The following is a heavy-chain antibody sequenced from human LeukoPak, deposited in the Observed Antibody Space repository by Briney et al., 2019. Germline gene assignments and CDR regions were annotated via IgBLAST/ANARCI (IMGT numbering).Heavy chain of an antibody. CDR3: ARGGTWYYDSSGLNWFDP. D-gene: IGHD3-22*01. Sequence: ASVKVPCKASGNTFTSMGITWCRKAPGQGLKWMGWISANNGNTNYAQKLQGRVTMTTDTSTSTAYMELRSLRSDDTAVYYCARGGTWYYDSSGLNWFDPWGQGTLVTVPS. CDR1: GNTFTSMG. V-gene: IGHV1-18*01. J-gene: IGHJ5*02. CDR2: ISANNGNT.